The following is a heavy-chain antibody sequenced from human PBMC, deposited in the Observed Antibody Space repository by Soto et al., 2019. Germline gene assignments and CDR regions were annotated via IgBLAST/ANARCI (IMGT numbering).Heavy chain of an antibody. CDR1: GYTFTSFG. Sequence: VSVKVSCKASGYTFTSFGISWVRQAPGQGLEWMGWISAYNGNTNYAQILQGRVTMTTDTSTSTAYMELTGLRSDDTAVYYCARVRSSWNNYNWFDPWGQGTLVTVSS. CDR3: ARVRSSWNNYNWFDP. J-gene: IGHJ5*02. D-gene: IGHD6-13*01. CDR2: ISAYNGNT. V-gene: IGHV1-18*01.